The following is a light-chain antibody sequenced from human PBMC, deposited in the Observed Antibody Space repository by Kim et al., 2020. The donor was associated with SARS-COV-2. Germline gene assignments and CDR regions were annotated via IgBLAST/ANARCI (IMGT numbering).Light chain of an antibody. CDR1: SNNVGDQG. V-gene: IGLV10-54*04. Sequence: QAGLTQPPSVSKGLRQTATLTCTGDSNNVGDQGATWLQQHQGHPPKLLSYRNNNRPSGISERFSASRSGNTASLTIAGLQPDDEGDCYCSAWDRRLSAWVFGEGTQLTVL. CDR3: SAWDRRLSAWV. CDR2: RNN. J-gene: IGLJ3*02.